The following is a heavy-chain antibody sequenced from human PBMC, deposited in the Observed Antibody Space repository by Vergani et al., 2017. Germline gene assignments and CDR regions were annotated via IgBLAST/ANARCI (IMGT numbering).Heavy chain of an antibody. Sequence: QVQLVESGGGVVQPGRSLRLSCAASGFTFSSYGMHWVRQAPGKGLEWVAVIWYDGSNNYYADSVKGRFTISRDNSKNTLYLQMNSLRAEDTAVYYCARERYSSGWYDFDYWGQGTLVTVSS. J-gene: IGHJ4*02. CDR2: IWYDGSNN. V-gene: IGHV3-33*01. CDR1: GFTFSSYG. D-gene: IGHD6-19*01. CDR3: ARERYSSGWYDFDY.